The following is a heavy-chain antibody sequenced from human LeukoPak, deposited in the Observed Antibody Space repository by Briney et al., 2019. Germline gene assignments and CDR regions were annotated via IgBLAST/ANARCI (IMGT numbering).Heavy chain of an antibody. V-gene: IGHV6-1*01. Sequence: SQTLSLTCAISGDSVSSNSAAWNWIRQSPSRGLEWLGRTYYRSKWYNDYAVSVKSRITINPDTSKNQFSLQLNSVTPEDTAVYYCARDLSSGWGGPRYYYGMDVWGQGTTVTVSS. CDR3: ARDLSSGWGGPRYYYGMDV. D-gene: IGHD6-19*01. J-gene: IGHJ6*02. CDR2: TYYRSKWYN. CDR1: GDSVSSNSAA.